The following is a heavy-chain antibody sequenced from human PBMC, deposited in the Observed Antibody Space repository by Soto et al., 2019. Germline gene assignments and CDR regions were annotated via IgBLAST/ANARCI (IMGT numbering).Heavy chain of an antibody. CDR2: IFFTGNI. J-gene: IGHJ4*02. D-gene: IGHD2-15*01. CDR3: ASRHCSGGSCYNHGFDS. CDR1: GASLSSISYY. Sequence: SETLSLTCTVSGASLSSISYYWGWIRQPPGKGLEWVGSIFFTGNIYYNPSLKSRVTISVDTSRNQFSLMVNSVTAADTAVYYCASRHCSGGSCYNHGFDSWGQGALITVSS. V-gene: IGHV4-39*01.